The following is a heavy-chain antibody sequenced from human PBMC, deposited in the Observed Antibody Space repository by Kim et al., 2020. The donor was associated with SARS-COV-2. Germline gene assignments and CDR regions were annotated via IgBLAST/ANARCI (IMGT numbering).Heavy chain of an antibody. D-gene: IGHD3-10*01. V-gene: IGHV1-69*06. CDR2: IIPIFGTA. Sequence: SVKVSCKASGGTFSSYAISWVRQAPGQGLEWMGGIIPIFGTANYAQKFQGRVTITADKSTSTAYMELSSLRSEDTAVYYCARDGNTMVRGVPGWFDPWGQGTLVTVSS. J-gene: IGHJ5*02. CDR3: ARDGNTMVRGVPGWFDP. CDR1: GGTFSSYA.